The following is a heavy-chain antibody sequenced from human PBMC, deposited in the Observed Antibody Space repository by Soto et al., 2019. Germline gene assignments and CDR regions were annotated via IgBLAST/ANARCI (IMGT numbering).Heavy chain of an antibody. CDR1: GGSISSFH. CDR2: VYYSGYT. V-gene: IGHV4-59*01. Sequence: PSETLSLTCTASGGSISSFHWSWIRQPPGRGLEWIGYVYYSGYTNYNPSLKGRVAMSIDTSKSRFSLRLNSVTAADTAVYYCARLTYYDSTGRFDYWGQGIQVTVSS. J-gene: IGHJ4*02. D-gene: IGHD3-22*01. CDR3: ARLTYYDSTGRFDY.